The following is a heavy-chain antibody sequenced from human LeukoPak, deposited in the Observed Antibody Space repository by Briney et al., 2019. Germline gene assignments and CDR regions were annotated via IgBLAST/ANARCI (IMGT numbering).Heavy chain of an antibody. Sequence: GGSLRLSCAASGFTFSSYSMNWVRQAPGKGLEWVSSISSSSSYIYYADSVKGRFTISRDNAKNSLYLQMNSLRAEDTAVYYCASWYSSIQYYFDYWGQGTLVTVSS. V-gene: IGHV3-21*01. CDR3: ASWYSSIQYYFDY. CDR2: ISSSSSYI. D-gene: IGHD6-13*01. CDR1: GFTFSSYS. J-gene: IGHJ4*02.